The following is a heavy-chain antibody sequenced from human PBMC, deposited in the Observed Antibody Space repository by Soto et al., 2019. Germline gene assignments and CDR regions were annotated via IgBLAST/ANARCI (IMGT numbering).Heavy chain of an antibody. CDR2: INPNSGGT. Sequence: ASVKVSCKTSGYTFTSHGISWVRWAPGRGLEWMGWINPNSGGTNYAQKFQGRVTMTRDTSISTAYMELSRLRSDDTAVYYCARVGGGSCGDIWGQGTMVTVSS. CDR1: GYTFTSHG. D-gene: IGHD2-15*01. J-gene: IGHJ3*02. CDR3: ARVGGGSCGDI. V-gene: IGHV1-2*02.